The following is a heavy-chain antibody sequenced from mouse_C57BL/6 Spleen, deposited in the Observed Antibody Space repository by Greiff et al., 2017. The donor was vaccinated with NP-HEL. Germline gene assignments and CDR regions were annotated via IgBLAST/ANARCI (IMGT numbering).Heavy chain of an antibody. CDR3: ALLYLAY. CDR2: ISSGSSTI. Sequence: DVKLVESGGGLVKPGGSLKLSCAASGFTFSDYGMHWVRQAPEKGLEWVAYISSGSSTIYYADTVKGRFTISRDNAKNTLFLQMTSLRSEDTAMYYCALLYLAYWGQGTLVTVSA. D-gene: IGHD2-12*01. CDR1: GFTFSDYG. J-gene: IGHJ3*01. V-gene: IGHV5-17*01.